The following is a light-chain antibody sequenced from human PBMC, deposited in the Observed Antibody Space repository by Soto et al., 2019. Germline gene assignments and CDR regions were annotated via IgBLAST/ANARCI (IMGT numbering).Light chain of an antibody. CDR3: QQFLSYPIT. CDR1: QDIRGA. V-gene: IGKV1-13*02. CDR2: DAS. J-gene: IGKJ5*01. Sequence: IQLTQSPASLSASVGERVTITCRASQDIRGALAWYQQSPGEAPQLLIYDASTLESGVPSRFSGSSSGTHFTLTISSLQPKDFATYYCQQFLSYPITFGQGTRLEI.